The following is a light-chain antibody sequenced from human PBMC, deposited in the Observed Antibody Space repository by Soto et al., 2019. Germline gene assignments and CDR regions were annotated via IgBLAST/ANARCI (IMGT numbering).Light chain of an antibody. CDR1: SSDVGGYNY. V-gene: IGLV2-14*01. CDR2: DVT. CDR3: SSYASSSTLDV. Sequence: QSALTQPASVSASPGQSITISCTGTSSDVGGYNYVSWYQQHPGKAPKLIIYDVTNRPSGVSNRFSGSKSGNTASLTISGLQAEDEADYYCSSYASSSTLDVFGTGTKVTVL. J-gene: IGLJ1*01.